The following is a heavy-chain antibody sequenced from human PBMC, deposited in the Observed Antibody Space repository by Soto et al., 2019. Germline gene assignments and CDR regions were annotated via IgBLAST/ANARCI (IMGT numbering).Heavy chain of an antibody. V-gene: IGHV1-69*06. CDR3: ASGRIYYYDSSRPVLYFDY. D-gene: IGHD3-22*01. J-gene: IGHJ4*02. Sequence: SVKVSCKASGGTFSSYAISWVRQAPGQGLEWMGGIIPIFGTANYAQKFQGRVTITADKSTSTAYMELSSLRSEDTAVYYCASGRIYYYDSSRPVLYFDYWGQGNLVTVSS. CDR2: IIPIFGTA. CDR1: GGTFSSYA.